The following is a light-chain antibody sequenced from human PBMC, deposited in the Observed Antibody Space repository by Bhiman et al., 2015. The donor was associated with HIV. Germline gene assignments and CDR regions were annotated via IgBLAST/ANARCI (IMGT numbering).Light chain of an antibody. CDR1: TGSIASSY. Sequence: SMLTQPHSMSESPGKTVSISCTRTTGSIASSYVQWYQQRPGSPPTLVIYEDTQRPAGVPGRFSGSIDSSSNSASLTISGLKTEDEADYYCQSYHSDKEFGGGTKLTVL. CDR3: QSYHSDKE. V-gene: IGLV6-57*01. J-gene: IGLJ3*02. CDR2: EDT.